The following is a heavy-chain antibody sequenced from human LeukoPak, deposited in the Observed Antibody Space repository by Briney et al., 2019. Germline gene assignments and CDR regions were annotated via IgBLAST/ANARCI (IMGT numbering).Heavy chain of an antibody. CDR2: ISAYNGNT. CDR1: GYSFNSYV. Sequence: GASVKVSCKASGYSFNSYVITWVRQAPGQGLEWMGWISAYNGNTNYAQNLQGRVTMTRDTSTSTVYMELSSLRSEDTAVYYCARVGYSSSWRYYFDYWGQGTLVTVSS. D-gene: IGHD6-13*01. CDR3: ARVGYSSSWRYYFDY. V-gene: IGHV1-18*01. J-gene: IGHJ4*02.